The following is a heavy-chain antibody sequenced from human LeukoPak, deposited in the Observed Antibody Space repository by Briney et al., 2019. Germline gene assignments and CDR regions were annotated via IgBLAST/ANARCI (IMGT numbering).Heavy chain of an antibody. Sequence: SETLSLTCGVFGESLGGYYWTWTRQPPGKGLEWIGEISHTGIPNHNASLKSRVTISVDTSKKQFSLRLTSVTAADTAVYYCARANMARGGFFDLWGRGTLVTVSS. J-gene: IGHJ2*01. CDR3: ARANMARGGFFDL. V-gene: IGHV4-34*01. D-gene: IGHD3-10*01. CDR1: GESLGGYY. CDR2: ISHTGIP.